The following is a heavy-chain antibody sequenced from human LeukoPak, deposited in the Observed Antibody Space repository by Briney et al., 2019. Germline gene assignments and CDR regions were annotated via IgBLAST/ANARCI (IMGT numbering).Heavy chain of an antibody. CDR2: ISANNGNT. D-gene: IGHD3-22*01. V-gene: IGHV1-18*01. J-gene: IGHJ4*02. Sequence: ASVKVSCKASGGTFSSYAISWVRQAPGQGLEWMGWISANNGNTNYAQMLQGRVTMTTDTSTSAAYMELRSLRSDDTAMYYCARVWYYYESSGYYYFDYWGQGTLVTVSS. CDR1: GGTFSSYA. CDR3: ARVWYYYESSGYYYFDY.